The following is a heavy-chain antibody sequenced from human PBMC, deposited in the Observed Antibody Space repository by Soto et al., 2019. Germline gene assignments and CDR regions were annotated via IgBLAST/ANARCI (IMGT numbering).Heavy chain of an antibody. Sequence: RLSCAASGFTFNNYAMSWVRQAPGKGLEWVSSINTGGGSTYYADSVKGRFSIARDNSGNTLWLQMNSLRADDTAVYYCAKVRPIASPGPTDYWGQGTLVTVSS. D-gene: IGHD6-13*01. J-gene: IGHJ4*02. CDR2: INTGGGST. CDR1: GFTFNNYA. V-gene: IGHV3-23*01. CDR3: AKVRPIASPGPTDY.